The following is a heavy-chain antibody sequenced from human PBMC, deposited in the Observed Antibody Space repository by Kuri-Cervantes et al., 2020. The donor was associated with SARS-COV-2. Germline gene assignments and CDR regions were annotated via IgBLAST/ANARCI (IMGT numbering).Heavy chain of an antibody. D-gene: IGHD6-13*01. CDR2: IIPIFGTA. V-gene: IGHV1-69*13. J-gene: IGHJ4*02. Sequence: SVKVSCKASGGTFSSYAISWVRQAPGQGLEWMGGIIPIFGTANYAQKFQGRVTITADESTSTAYMELSSLRSEDTAVYYCARAMGYSSSWSPAAFDYWGQGTLVTVSS. CDR3: ARAMGYSSSWSPAAFDY. CDR1: GGTFSSYA.